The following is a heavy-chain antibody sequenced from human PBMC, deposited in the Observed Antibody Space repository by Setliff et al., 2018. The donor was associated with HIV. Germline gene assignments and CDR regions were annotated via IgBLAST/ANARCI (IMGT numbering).Heavy chain of an antibody. D-gene: IGHD2-15*01. CDR1: GDTFRNYA. V-gene: IGHV1-69*13. CDR3: ASPNVGCSGGTCYSGSAFDY. CDR2: IIPPVGAA. Sequence: ASVKVSCKVSGDTFRNYALNWVRQAPGQGLEWMGGIIPPVGAAVYAQNFQGRVTITSDESTSTAYMELRTLRSEDTAIYYCASPNVGCSGGTCYSGSAFDYWGQGSPVTVSS. J-gene: IGHJ4*02.